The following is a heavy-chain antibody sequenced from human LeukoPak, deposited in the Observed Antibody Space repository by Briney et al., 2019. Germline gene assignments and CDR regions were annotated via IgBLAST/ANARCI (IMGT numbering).Heavy chain of an antibody. V-gene: IGHV3-9*01. J-gene: IGHJ4*02. CDR2: ISWNSGSI. CDR1: GFTFDDYD. CDR3: VRDWGYDSSGYWQKYFDS. D-gene: IGHD3-22*01. Sequence: GGSLRLSCAVSGFTFDDYDMHWVRQAPGKGLEWVSGISWNSGSIGYADSVKGRFTISRDNAKNTLHLQMNSLRAEDTAVYYCVRDWGYDSSGYWQKYFDSWGQGTLVTVSS.